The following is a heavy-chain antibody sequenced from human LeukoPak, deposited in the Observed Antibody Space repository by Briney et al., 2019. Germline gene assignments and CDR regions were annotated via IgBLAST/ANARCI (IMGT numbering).Heavy chain of an antibody. CDR1: GESFSGYY. CDR3: ARGGPFSRYLDY. J-gene: IGHJ4*02. CDR2: INHSGSN. V-gene: IGHV4-34*01. Sequence: SETLSLTCAVYGESFSGYYWSWIRQPPGKGLEWIGEINHSGSNNYNPSLKSRVSISVDTSKNLFSLRLSAVTAADTAVYYCARGGPFSRYLDYWGQGTLATVSS.